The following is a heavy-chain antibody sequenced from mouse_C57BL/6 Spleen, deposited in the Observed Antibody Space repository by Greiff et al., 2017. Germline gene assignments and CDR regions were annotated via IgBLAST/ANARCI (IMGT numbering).Heavy chain of an antibody. CDR3: ARGTTVVATDY. CDR1: GYAFSSYW. J-gene: IGHJ2*01. V-gene: IGHV1-80*01. Sequence: LKESGASVKISCKASGYAFSSYWMNWVKQRPGKGLEWIGQIYPGDGDTNYNGKFKGKATLTADKSSSTAYMQLSSLTSEDSAVYFCARGTTVVATDYWGQGTTLTVSS. D-gene: IGHD1-1*01. CDR2: IYPGDGDT.